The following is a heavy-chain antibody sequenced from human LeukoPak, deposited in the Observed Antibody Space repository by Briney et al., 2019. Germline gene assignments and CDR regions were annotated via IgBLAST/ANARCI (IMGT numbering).Heavy chain of an antibody. CDR2: INHSGST. CDR3: ARGTAMYGQGHSRFDP. Sequence: PSETLSLTCAVYGGSFSGYYWSWIRQPPGKGLEWIGEINHSGSTNYNPSLKSRVTISVDTSKNQFSLKLSSVTAADTAVYYCARGTAMYGQGHSRFDPWGQGTLVTVSS. D-gene: IGHD2-21*01. V-gene: IGHV4-34*01. CDR1: GGSFSGYY. J-gene: IGHJ5*02.